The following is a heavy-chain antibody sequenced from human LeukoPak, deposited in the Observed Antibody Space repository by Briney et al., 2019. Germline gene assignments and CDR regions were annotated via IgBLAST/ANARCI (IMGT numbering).Heavy chain of an antibody. Sequence: GGSLRLSCAASGFTFSSYGMHWVRQAPGKGLEWVAVIWYDGSNKYYADSVKGRFTISRDNSKNTLYLQMNSLRAEDTAVYYCARAPYDLPRYGMDVWGQGTTDTVSS. J-gene: IGHJ6*02. D-gene: IGHD3-3*01. CDR3: ARAPYDLPRYGMDV. V-gene: IGHV3-33*01. CDR2: IWYDGSNK. CDR1: GFTFSSYG.